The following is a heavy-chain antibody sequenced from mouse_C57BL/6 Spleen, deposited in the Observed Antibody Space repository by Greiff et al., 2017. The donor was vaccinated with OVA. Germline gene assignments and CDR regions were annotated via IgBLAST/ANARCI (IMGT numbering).Heavy chain of an antibody. Sequence: EVQLQESGPGLVKPSQSLSLTCSVTGYSITSGYYWNWIRQFPGNKLEWMGYISYDGSNNYNPSLKNRISITRDTSKNQFFLKLNSVTTEDTATYYCARGGDYYDYDEGYAMDYWGQGTSVTVSS. D-gene: IGHD2-4*01. V-gene: IGHV3-6*01. CDR3: ARGGDYYDYDEGYAMDY. CDR2: ISYDGSN. CDR1: GYSITSGYY. J-gene: IGHJ4*01.